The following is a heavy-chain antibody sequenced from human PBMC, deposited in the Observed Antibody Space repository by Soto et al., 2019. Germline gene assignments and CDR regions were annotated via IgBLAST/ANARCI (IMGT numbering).Heavy chain of an antibody. Sequence: GGSLRLSCAASGFTFSSYAMHWVRQAPGKGLEWVAVISYDGSNKYYADSVKGRFTISRDNSKNTLYLQMNSLRAEDTAVYYCARDEGYDFWSGYSLGYYGMDVWGQGTTVTVSS. D-gene: IGHD3-3*01. V-gene: IGHV3-30-3*01. CDR2: ISYDGSNK. J-gene: IGHJ6*02. CDR3: ARDEGYDFWSGYSLGYYGMDV. CDR1: GFTFSSYA.